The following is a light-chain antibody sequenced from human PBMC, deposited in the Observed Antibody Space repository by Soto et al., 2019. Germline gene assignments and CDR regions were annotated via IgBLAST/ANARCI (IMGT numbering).Light chain of an antibody. CDR2: AAF. Sequence: IQMTQSPTTLSASVGDRVTITCRASQDIVNDLAWYQQKPGKAPELLIYAAFRLQDGVPSRFSVGGSGTYVTLTISSLQPEDFETYYCLQDYNYPRTFGQGTKVDIK. CDR3: LQDYNYPRT. CDR1: QDIVND. J-gene: IGKJ1*01. V-gene: IGKV1-6*01.